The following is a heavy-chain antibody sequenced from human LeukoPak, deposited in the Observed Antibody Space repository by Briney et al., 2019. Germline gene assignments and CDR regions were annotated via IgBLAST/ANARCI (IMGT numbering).Heavy chain of an antibody. CDR3: ARDLLRGFCSSTSCYTTSFGY. D-gene: IGHD2-2*02. CDR1: GFTFSDHY. J-gene: IGHJ4*02. CDR2: ISSSGSTI. V-gene: IGHV3-11*04. Sequence: GGSLRLSCAASGFTFSDHYMSWIRQAPGKGLEWVSYISSSGSTIYYADSVKGRFTISRDNAKNSLYLQMNSLRAEDTAVYYCARDLLRGFCSSTSCYTTSFGYWGQGTLVTVSS.